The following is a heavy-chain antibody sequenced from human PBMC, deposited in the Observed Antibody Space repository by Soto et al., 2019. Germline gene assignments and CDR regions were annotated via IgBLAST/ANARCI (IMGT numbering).Heavy chain of an antibody. V-gene: IGHV1-8*01. Sequence: GASVKVSCKASGYTFTSYDINWVRQATGQGLEWMGWMNPNSGNTGYAQKFQGRVTTTRNTSISTAYMELSSLRSEDTAVYYCARGHVASYYDFWSGYLNWFDPWGQGTLVTVSS. CDR3: ARGHVASYYDFWSGYLNWFDP. CDR2: MNPNSGNT. J-gene: IGHJ5*02. CDR1: GYTFTSYD. D-gene: IGHD3-3*01.